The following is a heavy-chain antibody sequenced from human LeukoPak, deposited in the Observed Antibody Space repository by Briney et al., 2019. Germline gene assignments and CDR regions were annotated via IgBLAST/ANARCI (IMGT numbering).Heavy chain of an antibody. J-gene: IGHJ4*02. Sequence: GGSLRLSCAASGFTVSRNYMSWVSQAPGKGLEWVSVIYSGGSTYYADSVKGRFTISRDNSKNTLYLQMNSLRAEDTAVYYCARVGMLQYSSSWCFDYWGQGTLVTVSS. CDR3: ARVGMLQYSSSWCFDY. D-gene: IGHD6-13*01. CDR2: IYSGGST. V-gene: IGHV3-66*01. CDR1: GFTVSRNY.